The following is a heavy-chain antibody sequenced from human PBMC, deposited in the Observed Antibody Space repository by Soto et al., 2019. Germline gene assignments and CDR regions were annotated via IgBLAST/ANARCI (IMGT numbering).Heavy chain of an antibody. Sequence: QPGGSLRLSCAASGFTFSSYAMSWVRQAPGKGLEWVSAISGSGGSTYYADSVKGRFTISRDNSKNTLYLQMNSLRAEDTAVYYCAKSYRRRKLTPQSGSYEGVVVVPAGHYYYYYGMDVWGQGTTVTVSS. CDR3: AKSYRRRKLTPQSGSYEGVVVVPAGHYYYYYGMDV. CDR2: ISGSGGST. J-gene: IGHJ6*02. D-gene: IGHD2-2*01. CDR1: GFTFSSYA. V-gene: IGHV3-23*01.